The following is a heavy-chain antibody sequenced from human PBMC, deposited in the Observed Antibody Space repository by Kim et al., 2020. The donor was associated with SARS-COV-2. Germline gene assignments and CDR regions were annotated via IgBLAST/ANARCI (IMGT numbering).Heavy chain of an antibody. J-gene: IGHJ4*02. D-gene: IGHD3-10*01. CDR1: GFTFSTAA. CDR3: TKRPGGPIYFDY. Sequence: GGSLRLSCEASGFTFSTAAMSWVRQVPGKGPEWVSGISADGARTDYADSVKGRFTISRDNSQDTLFLEMNSLRAEDTAIYFCTKRPGGPIYFDYWGQGTL. V-gene: IGHV3-23*01. CDR2: ISADGART.